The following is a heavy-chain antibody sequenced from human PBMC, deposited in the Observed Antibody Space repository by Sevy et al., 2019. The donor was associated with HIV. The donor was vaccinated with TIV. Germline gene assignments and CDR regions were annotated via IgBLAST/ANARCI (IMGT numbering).Heavy chain of an antibody. Sequence: GGSLRLSCAASGFTFSNYWMTWVRQAPGKGLEWVANIKRDGSEKYYVASVKGRFTISRDNAKNSLYMQMNSLRAEDTAVYYRARDCNSASCLWGLDVWGQGTTVTVSS. CDR2: IKRDGSEK. J-gene: IGHJ6*02. CDR3: ARDCNSASCLWGLDV. D-gene: IGHD2-2*01. V-gene: IGHV3-7*03. CDR1: GFTFSNYW.